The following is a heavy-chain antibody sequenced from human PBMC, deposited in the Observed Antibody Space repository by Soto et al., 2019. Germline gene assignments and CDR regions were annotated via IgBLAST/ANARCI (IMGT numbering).Heavy chain of an antibody. J-gene: IGHJ4*02. CDR1: GASFSGYY. CDR3: ARGRNFDY. CDR2: ITHSGTT. V-gene: IGHV4-34*01. Sequence: PSETLSLTCAVHGASFSGYYWSWVRQSPGKGLEWIGEITHSGTTNYSPSLKSRATISVDTSKDQFSLKLSSVTAADTAVYYCARGRNFDYWGQGTLVTVSS.